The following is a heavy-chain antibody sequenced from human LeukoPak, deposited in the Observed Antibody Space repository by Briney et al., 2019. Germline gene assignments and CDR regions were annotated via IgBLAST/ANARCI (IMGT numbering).Heavy chain of an antibody. CDR3: AKYSSSWYYYFDY. CDR1: GFTFSSYA. J-gene: IGHJ4*02. D-gene: IGHD6-13*01. CDR2: ISGSGGST. V-gene: IGHV3-23*01. Sequence: GGSLSLSCAASGFTFSSYAMSWVRQAPGKGLEWVSAISGSGGSTYYADSVKGRFTISRDNSKNTLYLQMNSLRAEDTAVYYCAKYSSSWYYYFDYWGQGTLVTVSS.